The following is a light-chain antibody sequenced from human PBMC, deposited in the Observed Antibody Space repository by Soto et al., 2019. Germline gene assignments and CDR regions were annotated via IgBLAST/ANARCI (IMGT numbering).Light chain of an antibody. CDR1: QSVRNDH. Sequence: IVFTQCPGTLSTYPRERATLSCRASQSVRNDHVAWYQQKTGQAPRLLISRAVTRAIGIPDRFSGSGPGTGFTLTISSLEPEDFALYYCQQYGTTPWTFGQGTKVDFK. CDR2: RAV. V-gene: IGKV3-20*01. J-gene: IGKJ1*01. CDR3: QQYGTTPWT.